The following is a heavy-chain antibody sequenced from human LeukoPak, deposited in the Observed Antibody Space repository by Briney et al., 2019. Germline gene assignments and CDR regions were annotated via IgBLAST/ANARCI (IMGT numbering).Heavy chain of an antibody. Sequence: SETLSLTCAVYGGSFSGYYWSWIRQPQGKGLEWIAYISNSVSTNYNPSLKSRVTISLDTSRKQLSLRLSSVIAADTAVYYCVATERWLQWDYWGQGTLVTVSS. D-gene: IGHD5-24*01. CDR2: ISNSVST. CDR1: GGSFSGYY. CDR3: VATERWLQWDY. V-gene: IGHV4-4*08. J-gene: IGHJ4*02.